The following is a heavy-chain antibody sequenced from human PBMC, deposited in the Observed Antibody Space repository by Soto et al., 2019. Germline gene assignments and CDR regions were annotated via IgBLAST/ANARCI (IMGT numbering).Heavy chain of an antibody. V-gene: IGHV2-5*02. J-gene: IGHJ4*02. Sequence: QITLKESGPTLVKPTQTLTLTCTFSGFSLSTSGVGVGWIRQPPGKALEWLALIYWDDDKRYSPSLKSRLTITKDTSKSQAVLTTTNMDPVDTATYYCAHSAGAAAGTVLDYWGQGTLVTVSS. CDR1: GFSLSTSGVG. D-gene: IGHD6-13*01. CDR2: IYWDDDK. CDR3: AHSAGAAAGTVLDY.